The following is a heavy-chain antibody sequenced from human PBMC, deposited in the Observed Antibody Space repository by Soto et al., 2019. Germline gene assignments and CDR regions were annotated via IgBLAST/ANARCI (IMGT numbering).Heavy chain of an antibody. CDR2: IYYRGST. CDR3: ARGEGGSSPLTYFDN. D-gene: IGHD1-26*01. CDR1: GGSISSAGYY. J-gene: IGHJ4*02. V-gene: IGHV4-31*03. Sequence: QVQLQESGPRLVKPSQTLSLTCTVSGGSISSAGYYWSWIHQHPGKGLEWIGYIYYRGSTNYNPYLKSRVTMSVDTSRNQFSLRLSSLTAADTAMYYCARGEGGSSPLTYFDNWGQGILVTVSS.